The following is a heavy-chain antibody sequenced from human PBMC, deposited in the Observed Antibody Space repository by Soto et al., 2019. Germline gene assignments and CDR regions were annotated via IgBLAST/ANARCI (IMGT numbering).Heavy chain of an antibody. CDR1: GGSVRMGNYY. CDR3: ARADYATGSYYPDY. CDR2: ISTSGRT. J-gene: IGHJ4*02. D-gene: IGHD3-10*01. Sequence: QVQLQEPGPGLVKPSQTLSLTCTVSGGSVRMGNYYWSWIRQFPGKGLEWIGYISTSGRTNYNPSLMSRITILVDTSKNQFFLELRCVTAADTALYFCARADYATGSYYPDYWGQGTLVTVSS. V-gene: IGHV4-31*03.